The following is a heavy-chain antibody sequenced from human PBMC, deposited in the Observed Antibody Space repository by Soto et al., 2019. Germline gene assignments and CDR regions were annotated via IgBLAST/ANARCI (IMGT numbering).Heavy chain of an antibody. CDR1: GFSLSTSGMC. D-gene: IGHD2-21*01. CDR3: AGTIPTPNYYYGMDV. J-gene: IGHJ6*02. CDR2: IDWDDDK. Sequence: SGPTLVNPTQTLTLTCTFSGFSLSTSGMCVSWIRQPPGKALEWLARIDWDDDKYYSTSLKTRLTISKDTSKNQVVLTMTNMDPVDTATYYCAGTIPTPNYYYGMDVWGQGTTVTVSS. V-gene: IGHV2-70*11.